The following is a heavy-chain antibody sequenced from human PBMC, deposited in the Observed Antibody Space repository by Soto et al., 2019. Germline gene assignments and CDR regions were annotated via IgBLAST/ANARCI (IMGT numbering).Heavy chain of an antibody. CDR2: ISYGGGTT. CDR3: VRVSGSSEGYTFAS. J-gene: IGHJ4*02. Sequence: PGGSLRLSCAASEFTFSNYAMSWVRQAPGKGLEWVSAISYGGGTTYYADSVKGRFTISRDNSKNTLYLQMNSLRAEDTAVYYCVRVSGSSEGYTFASWGQGTLVTVPQ. CDR1: EFTFSNYA. V-gene: IGHV3-23*01. D-gene: IGHD5-18*01.